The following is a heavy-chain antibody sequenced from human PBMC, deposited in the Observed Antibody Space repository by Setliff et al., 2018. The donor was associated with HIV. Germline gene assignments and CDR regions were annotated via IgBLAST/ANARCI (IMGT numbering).Heavy chain of an antibody. CDR3: TRRRRAPGTGDLEAY. J-gene: IGHJ4*02. CDR2: IYPGDSDT. D-gene: IGHD7-27*01. CDR1: GYSFTSHW. Sequence: GESLKISCEGSGYSFTSHWTGWVRQRPGKGLEWMGIIYPGDSDTRYSPSFQGQVTISADRSITTAYLHWSSLQASDTAMYYCTRRRRAPGTGDLEAYWGQGTLVTVSS. V-gene: IGHV5-51*01.